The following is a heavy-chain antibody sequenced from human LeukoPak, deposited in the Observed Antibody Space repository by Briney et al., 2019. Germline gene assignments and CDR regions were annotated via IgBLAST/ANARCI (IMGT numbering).Heavy chain of an antibody. Sequence: RGGSLRLSCAASGFTFSSYAMHWVRQAPGKGLEWVAVIIYDGNNKYYADSVKGRFTISRDNSKNTLYLQMNSLRAEDTAMYYCARPRGYCSGGSCPNNWFDPWGQGTLVIVSS. CDR1: GFTFSSYA. CDR3: ARPRGYCSGGSCPNNWFDP. V-gene: IGHV3-30-3*01. CDR2: IIYDGNNK. J-gene: IGHJ5*02. D-gene: IGHD2-15*01.